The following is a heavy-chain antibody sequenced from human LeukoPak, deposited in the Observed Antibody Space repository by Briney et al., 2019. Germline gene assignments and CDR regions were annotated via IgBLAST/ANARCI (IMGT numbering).Heavy chain of an antibody. Sequence: GASVKVSRKASGGTFSSYAISWVRQAPGQGLEWMGRIIPILGTANYAQKFQGRVTITADESTSTAYMELSSLRSEDTAVYYCARGSHDFWSGYSPPFDYWGQGTLVTVSS. CDR2: IIPILGTA. V-gene: IGHV1-69*11. J-gene: IGHJ4*02. CDR1: GGTFSSYA. D-gene: IGHD3-3*01. CDR3: ARGSHDFWSGYSPPFDY.